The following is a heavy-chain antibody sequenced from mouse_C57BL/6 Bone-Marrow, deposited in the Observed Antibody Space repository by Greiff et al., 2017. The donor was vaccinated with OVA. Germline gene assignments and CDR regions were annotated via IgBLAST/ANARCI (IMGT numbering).Heavy chain of an antibody. CDR1: GFSLTSYG. J-gene: IGHJ2*01. Sequence: VQLQQSGPGLVQPSQSLSITCTVSGFSLTSYGVHWVRQSPGKGLEWLGVIWSGGSTDYNAAFISRLSISKDNSKSQVFFKMNSLQADDTAIYYCARGGTWYFDYWGQGTTLTVSS. D-gene: IGHD3-3*01. CDR2: IWSGGST. V-gene: IGHV2-2*01. CDR3: ARGGTWYFDY.